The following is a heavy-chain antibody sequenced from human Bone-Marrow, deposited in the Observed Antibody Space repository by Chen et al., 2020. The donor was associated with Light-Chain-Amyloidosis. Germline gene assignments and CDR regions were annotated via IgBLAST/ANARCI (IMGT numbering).Heavy chain of an antibody. Sequence: EVQLEQSGQEVKKPGESLKISCKGSGYTLPNYWIGWVRRMPGKGLEWMGVIYPDDSDARYSPSFEGQVTISADKSITTAYLQWRSLKASDTAMYYCARRRDGYNFDYWGQGTLVTVSS. J-gene: IGHJ4*02. D-gene: IGHD5-12*01. CDR3: ARRRDGYNFDY. V-gene: IGHV5-51*01. CDR1: GYTLPNYW. CDR2: IYPDDSDA.